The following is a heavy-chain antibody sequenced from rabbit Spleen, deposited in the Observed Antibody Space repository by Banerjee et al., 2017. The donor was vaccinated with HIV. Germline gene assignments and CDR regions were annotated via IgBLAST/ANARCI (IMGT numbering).Heavy chain of an antibody. V-gene: IGHV1S45*01. CDR2: IHGGSINNI. Sequence: QEQLAESGGGLVQPEGSLTLTCKASGIDFTNYYWICWVRQAPGKGLEWIACIHGGSINNIYYANWAKGRLTISRTSSTTVTLQMTSLTAADTATYFCARFYAGYGDFGYAAMWGQGTLVTVS. J-gene: IGHJ3*01. D-gene: IGHD7-1*01. CDR3: ARFYAGYGDFGYAAM. CDR1: GIDFTNYYW.